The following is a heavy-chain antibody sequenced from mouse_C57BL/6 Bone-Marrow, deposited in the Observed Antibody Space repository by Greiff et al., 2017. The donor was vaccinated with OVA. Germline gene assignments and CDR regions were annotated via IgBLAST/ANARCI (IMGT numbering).Heavy chain of an antibody. CDR3: ARSSVLRFDY. J-gene: IGHJ2*01. CDR1: GYSFTDYN. CDR2: INPNYGTT. V-gene: IGHV1-39*01. Sequence: VQLKESGAELARPGASVKISCKASGYSFTDYNMNWVKQSNGKSLEWIGVINPNYGTTSYNQKFKGKATLTVDQSSSTAYMQIHSLTSEDSAVYYCARSSVLRFDYWGQGTTLTVSS. D-gene: IGHD1-1*01.